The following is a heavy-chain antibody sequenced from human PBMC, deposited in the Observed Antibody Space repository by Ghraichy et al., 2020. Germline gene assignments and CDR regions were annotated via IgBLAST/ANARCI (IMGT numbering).Heavy chain of an antibody. CDR2: IHPASGAA. CDR1: GYSFTNYG. V-gene: IGHV1-3*01. Sequence: ASLKVSCKASGYSFTNYGIHWVRQAPGQSLEWMGEIHPASGAARYPETFKDRLSITRDASTTTAYMELSRLRSDDSATYFCVRDWGGYHFDTWGQGVPVSVSS. CDR3: VRDWGGYHFDT. J-gene: IGHJ4*02. D-gene: IGHD3-16*02.